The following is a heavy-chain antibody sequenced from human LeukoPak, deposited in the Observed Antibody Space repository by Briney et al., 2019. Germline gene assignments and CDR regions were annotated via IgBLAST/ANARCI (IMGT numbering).Heavy chain of an antibody. CDR2: ISAYNGST. V-gene: IGHV1-18*01. CDR3: ARTSDIGNWFDP. CDR1: GYTFTSYG. Sequence: ASVKVSCKASGYTFTSYGISWVRQAPGQGLEWMGWISAYNGSTNYAQKLQGRVTMTTDTSTSTAYMELRSLRSDDTAVYYCARTSDIGNWFDPWGQGTLVTVSS. D-gene: IGHD3-9*01. J-gene: IGHJ5*02.